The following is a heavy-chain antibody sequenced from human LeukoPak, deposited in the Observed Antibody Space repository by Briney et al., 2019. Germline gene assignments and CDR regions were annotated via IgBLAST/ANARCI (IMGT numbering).Heavy chain of an antibody. CDR3: ATEFFQNGYNY. D-gene: IGHD3-22*01. V-gene: IGHV3-15*01. Sequence: GGSLRLSCAASGFTLSLYWMHWVRQALGKGLEWVGHIKSKTNGGTTDYAAPVKGRFTISRDDSKNTLYLQMNSLKIDDTAVYHCATEFFQNGYNYWGQGTLVTVSS. J-gene: IGHJ4*02. CDR1: GFTLSLYW. CDR2: IKSKTNGGTT.